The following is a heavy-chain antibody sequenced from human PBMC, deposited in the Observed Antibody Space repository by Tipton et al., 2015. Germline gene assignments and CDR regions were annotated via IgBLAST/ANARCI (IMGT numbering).Heavy chain of an antibody. J-gene: IGHJ4*02. CDR3: ARGYGRMVRGVHFDY. Sequence: TLSLTCTVSGGSISSSSYYWGWIRQPPGKGLEWIGSIYYWGSTYYNPSLKSRVTISVDTSKNQFSLKLSSVTAADTAVYYCARGYGRMVRGVHFDYWGQGTLVTVSS. V-gene: IGHV4-39*07. CDR1: GGSISSSSYY. D-gene: IGHD3-10*01. CDR2: IYYWGST.